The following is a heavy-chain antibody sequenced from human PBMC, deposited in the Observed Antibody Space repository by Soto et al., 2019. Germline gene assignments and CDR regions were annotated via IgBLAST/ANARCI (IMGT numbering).Heavy chain of an antibody. CDR1: GGTFSSYA. V-gene: IGHV1-69*01. Sequence: QVQLVQSGAEVKKPGSSVKVSCKASGGTFSSYAISWVRQAPGQGLEWMGGIIPIFGTANYAQKFQGRVTITADDSTSTAYMELDSLRSDDTAVYYCARGVSNYDFWSCYSYYYYYGMDVWGQGTTVTVSS. J-gene: IGHJ6*02. CDR2: IIPIFGTA. CDR3: ARGVSNYDFWSCYSYYYYYGMDV. D-gene: IGHD3-3*01.